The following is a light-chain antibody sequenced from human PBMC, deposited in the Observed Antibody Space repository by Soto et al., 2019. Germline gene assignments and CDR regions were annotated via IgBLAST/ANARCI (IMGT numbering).Light chain of an antibody. CDR2: GAS. V-gene: IGKV3-20*01. CDR1: QSVSNNY. J-gene: IGKJ1*01. Sequence: EIVLTQSPGTLSLSTGESATLSCRASQSVSNNYLAWYQQKPGQAPRLLIYGASNRATGIPDRFSGSGSGTDFTLTISRLEPEDCAVYYCQQYGSSGTFGQGTKVDIK. CDR3: QQYGSSGT.